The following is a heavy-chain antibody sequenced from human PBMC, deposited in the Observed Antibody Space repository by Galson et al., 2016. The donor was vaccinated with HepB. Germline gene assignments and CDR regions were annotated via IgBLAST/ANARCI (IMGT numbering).Heavy chain of an antibody. CDR3: VKDPNWESGY. CDR2: INYIGERT. J-gene: IGHJ4*02. D-gene: IGHD1-26*01. CDR1: GFTFSHHD. Sequence: SLRLSCAASGFTFSHHDMNWVRQAPGKGLEWVSNINYIGERTYYADSVKGRFTISRDHSKNTLHLQMDSLRVEDTAVYYCVKDPNWESGYWGQGTLVTVSS. V-gene: IGHV3-23*01.